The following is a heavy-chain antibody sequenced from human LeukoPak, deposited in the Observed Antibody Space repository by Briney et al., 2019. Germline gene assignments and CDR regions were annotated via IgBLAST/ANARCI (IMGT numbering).Heavy chain of an antibody. D-gene: IGHD3-22*01. V-gene: IGHV4-30-4*01. CDR1: GGSISSGDYY. J-gene: IGHJ4*02. Sequence: SETLSLTCTVSGGSISSGDYYWSWIRQPPGKGLEWIGYIYYSGSTYYNPSLKSRVTISVDTSKNQFSLKLSSVTAADTAVYYCARNRLNYYDSSGLYYWGQGTLVTVSS. CDR2: IYYSGST. CDR3: ARNRLNYYDSSGLYY.